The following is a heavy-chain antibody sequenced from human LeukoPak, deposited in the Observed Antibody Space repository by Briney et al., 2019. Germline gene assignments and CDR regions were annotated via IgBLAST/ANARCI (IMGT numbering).Heavy chain of an antibody. CDR1: GGSISSGGYY. CDR3: ARYVMGYYNSSGYFDY. CDR2: IYHSGST. Sequence: SQTLSLTCTVSGGSISSGGYYWSWIRQPPGKGLEWIGYIYHSGSTYYNPSLKSRVTISVDRSKNQFSLKLSSVTAADTAVYYCARYVMGYYNSSGYFDYWGQGTLVTVSS. V-gene: IGHV4-30-2*01. D-gene: IGHD3-22*01. J-gene: IGHJ4*02.